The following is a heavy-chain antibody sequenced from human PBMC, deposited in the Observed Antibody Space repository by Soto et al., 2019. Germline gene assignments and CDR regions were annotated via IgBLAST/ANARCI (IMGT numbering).Heavy chain of an antibody. V-gene: IGHV4-39*01. CDR1: GGSISSRSYY. D-gene: IGHD6-19*01. CDR2: IYYSGST. Sequence: SETLSLTCTVPGGSISSRSYYWGWIRQPPGKGLEWIGSIYYSGSTYYNPSLKSRVTISVDTSKNQFSLKLSSVTAADTAVYYCARPISGWVSYYYYGMDVWGQGTTVTGSS. CDR3: ARPISGWVSYYYYGMDV. J-gene: IGHJ6*02.